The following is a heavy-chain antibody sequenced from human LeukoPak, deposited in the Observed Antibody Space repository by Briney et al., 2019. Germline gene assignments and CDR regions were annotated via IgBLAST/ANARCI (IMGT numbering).Heavy chain of an antibody. Sequence: PSETLSLTCAVYGGSFSGYYWSWIRQPPGKGLEWIGEINHSGSTNYNPSLKSRVTISVDTSKNQFSLKLSSVTAADTAVYYCARAPYAFDYWGQGTLVTVSS. CDR3: ARAPYAFDY. CDR2: INHSGST. J-gene: IGHJ4*02. V-gene: IGHV4-34*01. D-gene: IGHD3-16*01. CDR1: GGSFSGYY.